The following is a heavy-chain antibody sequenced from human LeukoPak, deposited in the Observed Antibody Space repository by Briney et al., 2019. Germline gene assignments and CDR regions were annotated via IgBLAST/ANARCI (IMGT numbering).Heavy chain of an antibody. D-gene: IGHD3-3*01. CDR1: GGTFSSYA. J-gene: IGHJ6*03. Sequence: ASVKVSCKASGGTFSSYAISWVRQAPGQGLEWMGGIIPILGTANYAQKFQGRVTITADESTSTAYMELSSLRSEDTAVYYCARGDFGVVINYYYYYMDVWGKGTTVTVSS. CDR3: ARGDFGVVINYYYYYMDV. V-gene: IGHV1-69*13. CDR2: IIPILGTA.